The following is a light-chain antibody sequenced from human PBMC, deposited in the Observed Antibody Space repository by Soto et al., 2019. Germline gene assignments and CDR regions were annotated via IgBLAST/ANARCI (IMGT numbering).Light chain of an antibody. CDR2: GAS. Sequence: DIQMTQSPSSLSASVGYRFTITCRASETIFSYLNWYQQLPGKAPKLLISGASTLQSGVPPRFSGSGSGTDFTLTITSLQPEDFATYYCQQSYTMQITFGQGTTGDIK. V-gene: IGKV1-39*01. CDR3: QQSYTMQIT. J-gene: IGKJ2*01. CDR1: ETIFSY.